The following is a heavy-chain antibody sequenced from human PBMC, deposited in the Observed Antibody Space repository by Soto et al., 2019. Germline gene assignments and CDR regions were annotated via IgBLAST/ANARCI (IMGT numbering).Heavy chain of an antibody. V-gene: IGHV4-34*01. CDR1: GGSFSGYY. CDR2: INHSGST. Sequence: PSETLSLTCAVYGGSFSGYYWSWIRQPPGKGLEWIGEINHSGSTNYNPSLKSRVTISVDTSKNQFSLKLSSVTAADTAVYYCARGRAVAGTSLSSPFDYWGQGTLVTVSS. CDR3: ARGRAVAGTSLSSPFDY. J-gene: IGHJ4*02. D-gene: IGHD6-19*01.